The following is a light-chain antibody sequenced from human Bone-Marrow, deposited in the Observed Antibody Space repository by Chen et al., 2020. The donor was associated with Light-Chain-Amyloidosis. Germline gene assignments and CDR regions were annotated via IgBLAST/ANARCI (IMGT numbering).Light chain of an antibody. V-gene: IGLV6-57*01. CDR1: SGSIATNY. CDR3: QSYQGSSQGV. J-gene: IGLJ3*02. CDR2: EDD. Sequence: NCMLTQPHSVSESPGKTVIISCTRSSGSIATNYVQWYQQRPGSSPTTVIYEDDQRPSGVPDRFSGSIDRSANSASLTSSGLKTEDEADYYCQSYQGSSQGVFGGGTKLTVL.